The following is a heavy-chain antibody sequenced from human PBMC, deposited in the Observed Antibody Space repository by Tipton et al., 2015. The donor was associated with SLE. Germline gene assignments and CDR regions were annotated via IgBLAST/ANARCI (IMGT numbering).Heavy chain of an antibody. Sequence: TLSLTCTVSGGPISSYYWSWIRQPPGKGLEWIGYIYYSGSTNYNPSLKSRVTISVDTSKNQFSLKLSSVTAADTAVYYCAGGNFSLNYWGQGTLVTVSS. CDR3: AGGNFSLNY. D-gene: IGHD3-16*01. CDR1: GGPISSYY. CDR2: IYYSGST. V-gene: IGHV4-59*08. J-gene: IGHJ4*02.